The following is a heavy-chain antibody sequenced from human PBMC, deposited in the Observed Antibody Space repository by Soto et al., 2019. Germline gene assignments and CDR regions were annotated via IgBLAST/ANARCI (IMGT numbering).Heavy chain of an antibody. CDR1: GFTFSTYW. CDR3: LRPWHGFDS. J-gene: IGHJ3*02. Sequence: EVQLVESGGGLVQPGGSLRLSCAASGFTFSTYWMHWVRQAPEKGLLWVSHINGDGSYTDFADSVKGRLTISRDKAKNTVYLQVQSLRVEDTAVYFCLRPWHGFDSWGPGTMVTVSS. CDR2: INGDGSYT. V-gene: IGHV3-74*01.